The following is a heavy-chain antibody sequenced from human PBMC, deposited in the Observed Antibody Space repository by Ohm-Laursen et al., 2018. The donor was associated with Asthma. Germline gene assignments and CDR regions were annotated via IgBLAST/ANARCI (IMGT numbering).Heavy chain of an antibody. Sequence: SETLSLTCGVSGGSITRGGYSWHWIRQPPGKGLEWIGHIFHSGNTYYNPSLKSRVTISLDRPKNQFSLKLTSVTAADTAVYYCASQPRYFYGLDAWGQGTTVAVSS. CDR2: IFHSGNT. V-gene: IGHV4-30-2*01. CDR1: GGSITRGGYS. CDR3: ASQPRYFYGLDA. J-gene: IGHJ6*02.